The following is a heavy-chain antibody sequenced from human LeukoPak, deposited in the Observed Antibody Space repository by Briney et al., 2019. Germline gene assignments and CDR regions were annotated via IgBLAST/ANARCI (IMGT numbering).Heavy chain of an antibody. CDR2: ISAYNGNT. V-gene: IGHV1-18*04. J-gene: IGHJ4*02. D-gene: IGHD5-24*01. CDR1: GYTFTSYG. CDR3: ARDKEMWGHFRYFDY. Sequence: ASVKVSCKASGYTFTSYGISWVRQAPGQGLEWMGWISAYNGNTNYAQKLQGRVTMTTDTSTSTAYIELRSLRSDDTAVYYYARDKEMWGHFRYFDYWGQGTLATVSS.